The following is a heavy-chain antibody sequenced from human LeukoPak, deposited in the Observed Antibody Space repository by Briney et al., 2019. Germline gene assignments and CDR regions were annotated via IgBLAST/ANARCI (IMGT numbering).Heavy chain of an antibody. CDR1: GYTFTSYD. CDR2: MNPNSGNT. J-gene: IGHJ6*02. CDR3: ARGRTVTTIWYYYYGMDV. D-gene: IGHD4-17*01. V-gene: IGHV1-8*01. Sequence: ASVKVSCKASGYTFTSYDINWVRQATGQGLEWTGWMNPNSGNTGYAQKFQGRVTMTRNTSISTAYMELSSLRSEDTAVYYCARGRTVTTIWYYYYGMDVWGQGTTVTVSS.